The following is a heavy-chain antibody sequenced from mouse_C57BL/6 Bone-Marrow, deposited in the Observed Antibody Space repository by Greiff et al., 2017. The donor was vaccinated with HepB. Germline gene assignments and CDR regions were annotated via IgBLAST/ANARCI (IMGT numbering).Heavy chain of an antibody. CDR2: IDPANGNT. CDR1: GFNIKNTY. J-gene: IGHJ4*01. D-gene: IGHD1-1*01. Sequence: EVQLQESVAELVRPGASVKLSCTASGFNIKNTYMHWVKQRPEQGLEWIGRIDPANGNTKYAPKFQGKATITADTSSNTAYLQLSSLTSEDTAIYYCASLDYYGSSSYYAMDYWGQGTSVTVSS. CDR3: ASLDYYGSSSYYAMDY. V-gene: IGHV14-3*01.